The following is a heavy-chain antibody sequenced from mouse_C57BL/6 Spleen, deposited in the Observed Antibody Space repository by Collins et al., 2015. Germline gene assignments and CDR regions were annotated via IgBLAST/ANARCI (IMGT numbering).Heavy chain of an antibody. J-gene: IGHJ4*01. Sequence: QVQLQQSGPELVKPGASVKISCKASGYAFSNSWMNWMKQRPGEGLEWIGRIYPGDGDANYNGKFKGKATLTADKSSSTAYMQLSSLTSEDSAVYFCARIYDGYPYAMDYWGQGTSVTVSS. V-gene: IGHV1-82*01. CDR3: ARIYDGYPYAMDY. CDR1: GYAFSNSW. D-gene: IGHD2-3*01. CDR2: IYPGDGDA.